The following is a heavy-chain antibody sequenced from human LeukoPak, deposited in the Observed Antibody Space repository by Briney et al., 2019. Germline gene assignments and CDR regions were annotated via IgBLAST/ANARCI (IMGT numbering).Heavy chain of an antibody. CDR2: IYHSGST. V-gene: IGHV4-38-2*02. Sequence: SETLSLTCTVSGYSISSGYYWGWIRQPPGKGLEWIGSIYHSGSTYYNPSLKSRVTISVDTSKNQFSLKLSSVTAADTAVYYCARRRLRYFGWNTNWFDPWGQGTLVTVSS. D-gene: IGHD3-9*01. CDR1: GYSISSGYY. J-gene: IGHJ5*02. CDR3: ARRRLRYFGWNTNWFDP.